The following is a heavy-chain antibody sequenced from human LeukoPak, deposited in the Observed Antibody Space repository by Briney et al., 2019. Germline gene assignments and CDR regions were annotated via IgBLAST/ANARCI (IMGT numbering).Heavy chain of an antibody. CDR1: GFTFGDQA. Sequence: GGSLRLSCAGSGFTFGDQAMAWVSQAPGKGMGWVGFIRNKPSGGTTEYAASVKGRFTISRDDSRRIAYLQMNSLKTEDTALYSCTRVIRGDYGNYTTWFDPWGQGTLVTVSS. J-gene: IGHJ5*02. D-gene: IGHD4-11*01. CDR2: IRNKPSGGTT. V-gene: IGHV3-49*04. CDR3: TRVIRGDYGNYTTWFDP.